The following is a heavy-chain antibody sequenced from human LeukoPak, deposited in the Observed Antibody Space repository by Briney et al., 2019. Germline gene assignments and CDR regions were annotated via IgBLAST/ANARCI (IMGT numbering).Heavy chain of an antibody. CDR3: ATASGTYTSAY. V-gene: IGHV3-33*08. D-gene: IGHD1-26*01. Sequence: GGSLRLSCAASGFTFSSYAMSWVRQAPGKGLEWVVVIWYDGSNKYYADSVKGRFTISRDNSKNMLYLQVDSLRAEDTAVYYCATASGTYTSAYWGQGTLVTVSS. CDR2: IWYDGSNK. CDR1: GFTFSSYA. J-gene: IGHJ4*02.